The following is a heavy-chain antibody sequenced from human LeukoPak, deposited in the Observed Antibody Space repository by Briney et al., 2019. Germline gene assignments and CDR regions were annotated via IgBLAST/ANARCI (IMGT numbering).Heavy chain of an antibody. CDR3: AKGDYSTGGYLDY. CDR2: IRVSRGST. V-gene: IGHV3-23*01. J-gene: IGHJ4*02. Sequence: GGSLRLSCAASGFTFSSYAMRWVRQAPGKGLECVSAIRVSRGSTYYADSVKGRFTISRDNSKNTLYLQMNSLRAEDTAVYYCAKGDYSTGGYLDYWGQGTLVTVSS. CDR1: GFTFSSYA. D-gene: IGHD4-11*01.